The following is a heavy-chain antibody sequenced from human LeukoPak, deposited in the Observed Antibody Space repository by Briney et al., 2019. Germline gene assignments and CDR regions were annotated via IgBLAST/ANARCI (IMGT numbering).Heavy chain of an antibody. CDR1: GFTFNSYG. V-gene: IGHV3-30*02. D-gene: IGHD6-19*01. Sequence: GGSLRLSCAASGFTFNSYGMHWVRQAPGKGLEWAAFIRYDGSNKYYADSVKGRFTISSDNSKNTLYLQMNSLRAEDTAVYYCAKDKGSGWSPLDYWGQGTLVTVSS. J-gene: IGHJ4*02. CDR2: IRYDGSNK. CDR3: AKDKGSGWSPLDY.